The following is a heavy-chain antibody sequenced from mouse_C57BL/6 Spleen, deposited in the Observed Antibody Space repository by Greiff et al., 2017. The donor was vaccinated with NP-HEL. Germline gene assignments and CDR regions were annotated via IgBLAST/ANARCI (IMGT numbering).Heavy chain of an antibody. CDR1: GYSITSGYY. V-gene: IGHV3-6*01. CDR2: ISYDGSN. Sequence: DVKLQESGPGLVKPSQSLSLTCSVTGYSITSGYYWNWIRQFPGNKLEWMGYISYDGSNNYNPSLKNRISITRDTSKNQFFLKLNSVTTEDTATYYCARNGYFDYWGQSTTLTVSS. CDR3: ARNGYFDY. J-gene: IGHJ2*01.